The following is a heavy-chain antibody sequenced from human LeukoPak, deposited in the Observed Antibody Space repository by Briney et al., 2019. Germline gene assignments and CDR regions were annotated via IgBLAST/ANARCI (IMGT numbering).Heavy chain of an antibody. CDR2: IIPIFGTA. CDR3: ARDQERTYYDFWSGYYNFDY. Sequence: SVKVSCKASGGTFSSYAISWVRQAPGQGLEWMGGIIPIFGTANYAQKFQGRVTITADESTSTAYMELSSLRSEDTAVYYCARDQERTYYDFWSGYYNFDYWGQGTLVTVSS. J-gene: IGHJ4*02. D-gene: IGHD3-3*01. V-gene: IGHV1-69*01. CDR1: GGTFSSYA.